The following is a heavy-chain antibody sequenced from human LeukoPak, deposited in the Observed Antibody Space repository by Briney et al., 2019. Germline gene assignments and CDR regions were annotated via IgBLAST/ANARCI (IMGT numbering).Heavy chain of an antibody. D-gene: IGHD4-17*01. J-gene: IGHJ4*02. CDR1: GGSISSGGYY. CDR2: IYYSGST. V-gene: IGHV4-61*08. CDR3: ARTGSTVTMLYPFDH. Sequence: SQTLSLTCTVSGGSISSGGYYWSWIRQPPGKGLEWIGYIYYSGSTNYNPSLKSRVSISVDTSKNQFSLKLSSVTAADTAVYYCARTGSTVTMLYPFDHWGQGTLVTVSS.